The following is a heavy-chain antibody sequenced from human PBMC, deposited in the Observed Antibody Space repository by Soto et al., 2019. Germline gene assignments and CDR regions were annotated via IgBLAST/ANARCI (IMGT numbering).Heavy chain of an antibody. J-gene: IGHJ2*01. D-gene: IGHD5-12*01. CDR3: ARGPSIGAYLDL. V-gene: IGHV4-4*02. Sequence: QVQLQESGPGLVKPSGTLSLTCAVSGGSISTNNWWTWVRQPPGKGLKWIGEIYHSGSTNYNPSPKSRVAISVDNSKNQFSLKLSSVSAADTAVYYCARGPSIGAYLDLWGRGTLVTVSS. CDR2: IYHSGST. CDR1: GGSISTNNW.